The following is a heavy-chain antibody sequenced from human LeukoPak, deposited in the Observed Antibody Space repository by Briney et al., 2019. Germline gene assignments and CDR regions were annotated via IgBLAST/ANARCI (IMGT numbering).Heavy chain of an antibody. V-gene: IGHV1-69*02. Sequence: GASVKVSCKASGGTFSSYTISWVRQAPGQGLEWMGRIIPILGIANYAQKFQGRVTITADKSTSTAYMELSSLRSEDTAVYYCARVDRGYNNWFDPWGQGTLVTVSS. J-gene: IGHJ5*02. CDR2: IIPILGIA. CDR1: GGTFSSYT. D-gene: IGHD3-22*01. CDR3: ARVDRGYNNWFDP.